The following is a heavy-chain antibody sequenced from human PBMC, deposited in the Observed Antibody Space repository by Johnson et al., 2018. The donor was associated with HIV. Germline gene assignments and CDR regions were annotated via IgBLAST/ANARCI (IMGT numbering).Heavy chain of an antibody. CDR2: ISYDRSNK. J-gene: IGHJ3*02. CDR3: AKWGSMRATSAFDI. V-gene: IGHV3-30*18. D-gene: IGHD1-26*01. CDR1: GFTFSSYA. Sequence: VQLVESGGGVVQPGRSLRLSCAASGFTFSSYAMHWVRQAPGKGLEWVAVISYDRSNKYYADSVKGRLTISRDNSKNTLYLQMNSLRAEDTAVYYCAKWGSMRATSAFDIWGQGTMVTVSS.